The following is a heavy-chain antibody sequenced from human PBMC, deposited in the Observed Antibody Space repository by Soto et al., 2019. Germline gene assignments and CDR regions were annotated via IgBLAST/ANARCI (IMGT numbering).Heavy chain of an antibody. V-gene: IGHV3-30*18. D-gene: IGHD1-1*01. Sequence: QVQLVESGGGVVQPGRSRRLTCGASGFTFSSYGMNWVRQPPGKGLEWVAVISYDGSKKNYADSVKGRFTISRDNSKNTLYLQMNSLRIDDTAVYYCAKDLFPHSTDVPIDPRVQGTLVTVSS. J-gene: IGHJ5*02. CDR3: AKDLFPHSTDVPIDP. CDR1: GFTFSSYG. CDR2: ISYDGSKK.